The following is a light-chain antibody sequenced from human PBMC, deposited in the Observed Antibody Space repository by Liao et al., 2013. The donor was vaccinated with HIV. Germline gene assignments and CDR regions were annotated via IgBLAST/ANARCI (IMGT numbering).Light chain of an antibody. V-gene: IGLV3-21*01. Sequence: SYVLSQPPSVSVAPGKTAKITCGGDDIGSKSVHWYQQKPGQAPGLVIFYDSDRPSGIPERFSGSNSGNTATLTISGTQAMDEADYYCQAWDSSTVVFGGGTKLTVL. CDR1: DIGSKS. J-gene: IGLJ3*02. CDR3: QAWDSSTVV. CDR2: YDS.